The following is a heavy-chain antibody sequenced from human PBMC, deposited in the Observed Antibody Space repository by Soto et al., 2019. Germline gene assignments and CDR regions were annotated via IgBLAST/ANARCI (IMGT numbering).Heavy chain of an antibody. CDR1: GYTFTSYD. J-gene: IGHJ5*02. V-gene: IGHV1-8*01. D-gene: IGHD3-22*01. CDR2: MNPNSGNT. CDR3: ARGGYYDSSGYSPDNWFDP. Sequence: ASVKVSCKASGYTFTSYDINWVRQATGQGLEWMGWMNPNSGNTGYAQKFQGRVTMTRNTSISTAYMELSSLRSEDTAVYYCARGGYYDSSGYSPDNWFDPWGQGTLVTVSS.